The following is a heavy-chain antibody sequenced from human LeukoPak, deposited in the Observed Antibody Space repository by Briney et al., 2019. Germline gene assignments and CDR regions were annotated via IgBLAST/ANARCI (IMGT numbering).Heavy chain of an antibody. CDR1: GGTFSSYA. CDR3: ARFGTQIGYCSSTSCYTGRSPLDP. D-gene: IGHD2-2*02. CDR2: IIPIFGTA. Sequence: SVKVSCKASGGTFSSYAISWVRQAPGQGLEWMGGIIPIFGTANYAQKFQGRVTITADESTSTAYMELSSLRSEDTAVYYCARFGTQIGYCSSTSCYTGRSPLDPWGQGTLVTVSS. J-gene: IGHJ5*02. V-gene: IGHV1-69*13.